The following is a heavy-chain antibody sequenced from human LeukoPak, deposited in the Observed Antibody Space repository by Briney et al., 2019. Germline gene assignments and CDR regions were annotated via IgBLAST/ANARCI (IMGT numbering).Heavy chain of an antibody. CDR3: ARGLMTPNTYCDL. Sequence: GGSLRPSCAPSGFTFRNYGMHWVRQAPGKGLEWVSGLWYDGRNKAYADSVKGRFTISRDNSENMLYLQMNSLRDEDTAVYYCARGLMTPNTYCDLWGQGTLVTVSS. V-gene: IGHV3-33*01. CDR1: GFTFRNYG. D-gene: IGHD2-8*01. CDR2: LWYDGRNK. J-gene: IGHJ4*02.